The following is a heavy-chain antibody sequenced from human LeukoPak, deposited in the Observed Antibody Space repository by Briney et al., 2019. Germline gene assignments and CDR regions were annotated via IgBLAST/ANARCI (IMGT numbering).Heavy chain of an antibody. CDR1: GASISSSNW. Sequence: SETLSLTCAVTGASISSSNWWSWVRQPPGKGLEWIGEIYHSGSTNYNPSLKSRVTISVDKSKNQFSLKLSSVTAADTAVYYCARAGYSSYFDYWGQGTLVTVSS. CDR2: IYHSGST. V-gene: IGHV4-4*02. CDR3: ARAGYSSYFDY. J-gene: IGHJ4*02. D-gene: IGHD5-18*01.